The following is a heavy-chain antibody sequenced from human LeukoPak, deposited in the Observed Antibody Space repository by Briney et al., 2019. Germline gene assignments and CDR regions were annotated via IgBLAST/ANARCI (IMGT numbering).Heavy chain of an antibody. CDR1: GDSISSNSYY. D-gene: IGHD1-1*01. J-gene: IGHJ5*02. CDR3: ARVFPGTTDT. CDR2: IYYSGST. Sequence: SETLSLTCTVSGDSISSNSYYWGWIRQPPGKGLEWIGSIYYSGSTYYNPSLKSRVTISLDTSKNQFSLKVSSVTAADTAVYYCARVFPGTTDTWGQGTLVTVSS. V-gene: IGHV4-39*07.